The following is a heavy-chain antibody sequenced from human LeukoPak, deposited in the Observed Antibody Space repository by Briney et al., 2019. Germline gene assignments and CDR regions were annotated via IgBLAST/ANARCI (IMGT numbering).Heavy chain of an antibody. V-gene: IGHV3-74*01. D-gene: IGHD3-10*01. J-gene: IGHJ4*02. CDR2: INSYGSIT. CDR3: VRGNYFDY. CDR1: GFTFSNYW. Sequence: GGSLRLSCAASGFTFSNYWMHWVRQTPGKGLVWVSHINSYGSITDYADSVKGRFTISRDNAKNTLYLQMNSLRAEDTAVYYCVRGNYFDYWGQGNLVTVSS.